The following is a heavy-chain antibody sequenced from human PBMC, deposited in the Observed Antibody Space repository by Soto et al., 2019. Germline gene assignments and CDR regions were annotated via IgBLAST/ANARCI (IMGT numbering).Heavy chain of an antibody. CDR2: INHSGIT. V-gene: IGHV4-34*01. CDR3: AIGPRMWLAGGGY. Sequence: SETLSLTCAVYGGSFSGYYWSWIRQPPGKGLEWLGEINHSGITDYNPSLKSRITISIDTSKKQFSVKLNSVTAADTAVYYCAIGPRMWLAGGGYWGQGTQVTVSS. J-gene: IGHJ4*02. CDR1: GGSFSGYY. D-gene: IGHD6-19*01.